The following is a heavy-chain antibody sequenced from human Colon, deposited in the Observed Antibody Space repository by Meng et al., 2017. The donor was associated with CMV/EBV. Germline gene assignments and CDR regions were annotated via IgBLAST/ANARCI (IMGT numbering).Heavy chain of an antibody. V-gene: IGHV3-21*01. CDR2: ISISSGYI. CDR3: ARCYGGSSYSFDY. J-gene: IGHJ4*02. Sequence: GGSLRLSCAASGFTFSSFSMNWVRQAPGKGPEWVASISISSGYIYYADSLKGRFTISRDNAKNSLFLQMNSLGAEDTAVYYCARCYGGSSYSFDYWGQGALVTVSS. D-gene: IGHD1-26*01. CDR1: GFTFSSFS.